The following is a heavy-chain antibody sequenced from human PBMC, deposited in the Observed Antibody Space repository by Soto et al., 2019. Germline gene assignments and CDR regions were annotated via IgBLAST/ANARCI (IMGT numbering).Heavy chain of an antibody. CDR3: AKWGEIAAAGTGVFDY. CDR1: GFTFNDYA. D-gene: IGHD6-13*01. V-gene: IGHV3-9*01. Sequence: EVQLLESGGGLVQPGRSLRLSCAASGFTFNDYAMHWVRQAPGKGLEWVSGISWNGGSIGYADSVKGRFTISRDNAKNPLYLQMNSLRAEDTALYYCAKWGEIAAAGTGVFDYWGQGTLVTVSS. CDR2: ISWNGGSI. J-gene: IGHJ4*02.